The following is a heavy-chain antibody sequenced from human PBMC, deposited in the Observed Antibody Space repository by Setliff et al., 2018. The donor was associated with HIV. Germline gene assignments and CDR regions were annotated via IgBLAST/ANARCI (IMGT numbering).Heavy chain of an antibody. CDR2: IYYSGST. J-gene: IGHJ4*02. Sequence: KPSETLSLTCTVSGRSISSYYWSWIRQPPGKGLEWIGYIYYSGSTNYNPSLRSRVTISQDTSKNQFSLNLTSVTAADTAVYYCARFSSYYYILDSWGQGALVTAPQ. CDR3: ARFSSYYYILDS. V-gene: IGHV4-59*08. CDR1: GRSISSYY. D-gene: IGHD3-16*01.